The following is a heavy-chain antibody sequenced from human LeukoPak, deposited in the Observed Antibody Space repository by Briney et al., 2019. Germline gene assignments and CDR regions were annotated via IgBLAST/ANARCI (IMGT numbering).Heavy chain of an antibody. CDR2: INPNSGGT. Sequence: ASVKVSCKASGYTFTGYYMHWVRQTPGQGLEWMGRINPNSGGTNYAQKFQGRVTMTRDTSISTAYMELSRLRSDDTAVYYCATDRGYSYGYRGDNPFDYWGQGTQVTVSS. CDR3: ATDRGYSYGYRGDNPFDY. V-gene: IGHV1-2*02. J-gene: IGHJ4*02. D-gene: IGHD5-18*01. CDR1: GYTFTGYY.